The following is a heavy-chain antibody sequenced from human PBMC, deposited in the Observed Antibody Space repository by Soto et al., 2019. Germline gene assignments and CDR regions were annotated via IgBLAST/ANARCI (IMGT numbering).Heavy chain of an antibody. CDR3: AKVSRGYSVLFDY. CDR2: ITGSGGNT. J-gene: IGHJ4*02. Sequence: EVQLLESGGDLVQPRWSLRLSCSASGFTFSTYAMSWVRQAPGKGLEWVAAITGSGGNTYYADPVKGRFTISRDNSKNTQYLHMHSLRADDTAGYYCAKVSRGYSVLFDYWGQRTLVTVSS. CDR1: GFTFSTYA. D-gene: IGHD5-18*01. V-gene: IGHV3-23*01.